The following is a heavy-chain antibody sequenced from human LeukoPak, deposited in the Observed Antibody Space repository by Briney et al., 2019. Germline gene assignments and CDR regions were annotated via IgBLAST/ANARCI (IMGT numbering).Heavy chain of an antibody. CDR3: AKASDYDILTSLDY. CDR1: GVTFSSYG. Sequence: PGRALRLSCAASGVTFSSYGMHGVRQAPGKGLDGVAVISYDGSNKYYADSVKGRFTISRDNSTNKLYLQMNSLRAEDTAVYYCAKASDYDILTSLDYWGQGTLVTVSS. J-gene: IGHJ4*02. D-gene: IGHD3-9*01. V-gene: IGHV3-30*18. CDR2: ISYDGSNK.